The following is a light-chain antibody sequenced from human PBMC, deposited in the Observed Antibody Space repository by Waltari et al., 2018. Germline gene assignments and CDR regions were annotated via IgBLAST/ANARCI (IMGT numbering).Light chain of an antibody. CDR3: CSYAGSYTFV. CDR2: DVS. Sequence: QSALTQPRPVSGSPGQSVPISCTGTSSDVGGYNSVSWYQQHPGKAPKLMIYDVSKRPSGVPDRFSGSKSGNTASLTISGLQAEDEADYYCCSYAGSYTFVFGTGTKVTVL. CDR1: SSDVGGYNS. J-gene: IGLJ1*01. V-gene: IGLV2-11*01.